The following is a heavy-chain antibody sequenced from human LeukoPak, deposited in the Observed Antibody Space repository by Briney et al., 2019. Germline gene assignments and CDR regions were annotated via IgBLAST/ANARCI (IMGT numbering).Heavy chain of an antibody. Sequence: ASVKVSCKASGYSFTSYGISWVRQAPGQGLEWMGWISAYNGHTIYAQKFQGRVTMNTDTSTGTAYMELRSLRSDDTAVFYCARDIVATTGNSYYYYGMDGWGQGTTVIVSS. CDR3: ARDIVATTGNSYYYYGMDG. CDR2: ISAYNGHT. J-gene: IGHJ6*02. D-gene: IGHD5-12*01. CDR1: GYSFTSYG. V-gene: IGHV1-18*01.